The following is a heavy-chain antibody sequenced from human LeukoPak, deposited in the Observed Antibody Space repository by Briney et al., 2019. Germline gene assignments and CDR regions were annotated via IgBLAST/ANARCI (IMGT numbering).Heavy chain of an antibody. V-gene: IGHV4-34*01. CDR3: ARVSDSSGYGDAFDI. CDR2: INHSGST. CDR1: GGSFSGYY. Sequence: PSETLSLTCAVYGGSFSGYYWSWIRQPPGKGLEWIGEINHSGSTNYNPSLKSRVTILVDTSKNQFSLKLSSVTAADTAVYYCARVSDSSGYGDAFDIWGQGTMVTVSS. J-gene: IGHJ3*02. D-gene: IGHD3-22*01.